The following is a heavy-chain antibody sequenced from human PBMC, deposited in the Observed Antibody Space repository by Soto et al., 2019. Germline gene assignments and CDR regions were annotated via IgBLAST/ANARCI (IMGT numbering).Heavy chain of an antibody. Sequence: EEQLVESGGGLIQPGGSLRLSCAASGFAVSDSYMNWVRQAPGKGLEWVSLIYAGGGTYYAGSVKGRFTISRDNSKNRLYLQRSSLRVEDTAVYYCARQRAKEYVDTNDALDIWGQGTMVTVSS. D-gene: IGHD3-16*01. CDR3: ARQRAKEYVDTNDALDI. CDR2: IYAGGGT. V-gene: IGHV3-53*01. J-gene: IGHJ3*02. CDR1: GFAVSDSY.